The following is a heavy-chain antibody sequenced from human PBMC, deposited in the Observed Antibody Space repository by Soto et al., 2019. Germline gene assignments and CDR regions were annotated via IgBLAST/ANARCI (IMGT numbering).Heavy chain of an antibody. V-gene: IGHV3-23*01. Sequence: PGGSLRLSCAAAGVTFGSFGRSWVRQAQGKGLEWVLSISGSGGSTYYADSVKGRFTISRDNSKNTLYLQMNSLRAEDTAVYYCAQEVGFWSGYIHCFEHSGQGTLVTVSS. J-gene: IGHJ4*02. D-gene: IGHD3-3*01. CDR2: ISGSGGST. CDR1: GVTFGSFG. CDR3: AQEVGFWSGYIHCFEH.